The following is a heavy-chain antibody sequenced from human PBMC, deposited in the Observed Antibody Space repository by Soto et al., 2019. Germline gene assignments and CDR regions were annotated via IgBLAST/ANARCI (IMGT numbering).Heavy chain of an antibody. CDR3: ARSRVPAARLLRYYYYYGMDV. CDR2: MNPNSGNT. V-gene: IGHV1-8*01. CDR1: GYTFTSYD. Sequence: GASVKVSCKASGYTFTSYDINWVRQATGQGLEWMGWMNPNSGNTGYAQKFQGRVTMTRNTSISTAYMELSSLRSEDTAVYYCARSRVPAARLLRYYYYYGMDVWGQGTTVTVSS. D-gene: IGHD2-2*01. J-gene: IGHJ6*02.